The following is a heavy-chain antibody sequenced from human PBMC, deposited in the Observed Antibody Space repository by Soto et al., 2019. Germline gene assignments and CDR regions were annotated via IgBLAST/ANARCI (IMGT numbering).Heavy chain of an antibody. Sequence: PLQPLSVTRVVEGETFRGYDCTWIRQPPGKGLEWIGEINDSGSTNHKPSLKSRVTMSIDTSKNQFSLKLSSVTAADTAVYYCASPTRIGSGWYSLAHVDVWGQGPTVTVSS. V-gene: IGHV4-34*01. CDR1: GETFRGYD. D-gene: IGHD6-19*01. J-gene: IGHJ6*02. CDR3: ASPTRIGSGWYSLAHVDV. CDR2: INDSGST.